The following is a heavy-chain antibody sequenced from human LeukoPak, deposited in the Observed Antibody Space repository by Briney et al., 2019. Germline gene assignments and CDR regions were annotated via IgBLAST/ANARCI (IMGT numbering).Heavy chain of an antibody. Sequence: PSETLSLTCTVSGGSISSYYWSWIRQPPGKGLEWIGCIYYSGSTNYNPSLKSRVTISVDTSKNQFSLKLSSVTAADTAVYYCARLGYYDSSGYNDDYWGQGTLVTVSS. J-gene: IGHJ4*02. V-gene: IGHV4-59*12. CDR3: ARLGYYDSSGYNDDY. CDR1: GGSISSYY. D-gene: IGHD3-22*01. CDR2: IYYSGST.